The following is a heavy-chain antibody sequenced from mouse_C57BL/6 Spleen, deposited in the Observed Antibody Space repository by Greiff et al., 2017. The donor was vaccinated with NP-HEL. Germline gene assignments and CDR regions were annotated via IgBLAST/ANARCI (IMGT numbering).Heavy chain of an antibody. V-gene: IGHV1-55*01. Sequence: QVQLQQPGAELVKPGASVKMSCKASGYTFTSYWITWVKQRPGQGLEWIGDIYPGSGSTNYNERFKSKATLTVDTSSSTAYMQLSSLTSEDSAVYYGARGGLGGYWFAYWGQGTLVTVSA. CDR2: IYPGSGST. J-gene: IGHJ3*01. CDR1: GYTFTSYW. D-gene: IGHD1-1*02. CDR3: ARGGLGGYWFAY.